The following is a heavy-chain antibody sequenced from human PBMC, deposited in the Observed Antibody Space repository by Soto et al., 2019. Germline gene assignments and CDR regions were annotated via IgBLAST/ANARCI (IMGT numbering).Heavy chain of an antibody. J-gene: IGHJ4*01. CDR3: ASPGYCSARRCYCFDY. D-gene: IGHD2-15*01. Sequence: SETLSLTCSVSGDSLINCSHWAWIRHPEWMWHEGIGSTYYSGSTYYHPSIKSRVTISVDTSKTQFSRQLSSVTAADTAVYYFASPGYCSARRCYCFDYWCHGTLLTVSS. V-gene: IGHV4-38-2*01. CDR2: TYYSGST. CDR1: GDSLINCSH.